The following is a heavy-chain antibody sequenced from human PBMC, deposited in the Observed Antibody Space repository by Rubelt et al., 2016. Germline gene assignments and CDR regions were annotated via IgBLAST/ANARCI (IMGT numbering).Heavy chain of an antibody. CDR2: ISAYNGNT. D-gene: IGHD6-19*01. J-gene: IGHJ3*02. CDR1: GYTFTSYG. CDR3: AGDRNWLVPGLDAFDI. V-gene: IGHV1-18*01. Sequence: QVQLVQSGAEVKKPGASVKVSCKASGYTFTSYGISWVRQAPGQGLEWMGWISAYNGNTNYAQKHEGSVTLTTDTSTSTAHMELRSLRSDDTAVYYCAGDRNWLVPGLDAFDIWGQGTMVTVSS.